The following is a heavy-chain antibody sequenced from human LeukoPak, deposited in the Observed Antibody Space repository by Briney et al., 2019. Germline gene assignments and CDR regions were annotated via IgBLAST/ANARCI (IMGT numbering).Heavy chain of an antibody. CDR3: ARGIAGLYYYYMGV. V-gene: IGHV4-59*01. J-gene: IGHJ6*03. CDR1: GGSISSYY. Sequence: SETLSLTCTVSGGSISSYYWSWIRQPPGKGLEWIGYIYYSGSTNYNPSLKSRVTISVDTSKNQFSLKLSSVTAADTAVYYCARGIAGLYYYYMGVWGKGTTVTVSS. CDR2: IYYSGST. D-gene: IGHD6-13*01.